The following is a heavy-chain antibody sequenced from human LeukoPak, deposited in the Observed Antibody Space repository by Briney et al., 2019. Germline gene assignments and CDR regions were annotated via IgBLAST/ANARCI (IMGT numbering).Heavy chain of an antibody. D-gene: IGHD2-21*02. Sequence: SVKVSCKASGGTFSSYAISWVRQAPGQGLEWMGGIIPIFGTANYAQKFQGRVTITTDESTSTAYMELSSLRSEDTAVYYCARAYCGGDCYYDNWFDPWGQEPWSPSPQ. J-gene: IGHJ5*02. V-gene: IGHV1-69*05. CDR2: IIPIFGTA. CDR1: GGTFSSYA. CDR3: ARAYCGGDCYYDNWFDP.